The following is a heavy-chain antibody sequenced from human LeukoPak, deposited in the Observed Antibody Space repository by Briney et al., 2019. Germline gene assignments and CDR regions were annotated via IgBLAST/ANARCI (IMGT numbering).Heavy chain of an antibody. V-gene: IGHV3-23*01. D-gene: IGHD3-10*01. Sequence: GSLRLSCAASGFPFSSYAMSWVRQAPGKGLEWGSAISGSGGSTYYADSVKGRFTISRDNSKNTLYLQMNSLRAEDTAVYYCAKARVYYGSGSTYFDYWGQGTLVTVSP. J-gene: IGHJ4*02. CDR2: ISGSGGST. CDR3: AKARVYYGSGSTYFDY. CDR1: GFPFSSYA.